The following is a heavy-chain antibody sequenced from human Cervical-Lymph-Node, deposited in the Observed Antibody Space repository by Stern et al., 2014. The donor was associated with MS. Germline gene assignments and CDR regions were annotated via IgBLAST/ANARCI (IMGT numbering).Heavy chain of an antibody. J-gene: IGHJ5*02. CDR3: ARDWGTLYKSGFRNWFDP. V-gene: IGHV6-1*01. CDR2: TYYRSKWYN. CDR1: GDSVSSNSAA. D-gene: IGHD3-16*01. Sequence: QVQLQQSGPGLVKPSQTLSLTCAISGDSVSSNSAAWNWIRQSPSRGLEWLGRTYYRSKWYNDYAVSVKSRITINPDTSKNQFSLQLNSVTPEDTAVYFCARDWGTLYKSGFRNWFDPWGQGTLVTVSS.